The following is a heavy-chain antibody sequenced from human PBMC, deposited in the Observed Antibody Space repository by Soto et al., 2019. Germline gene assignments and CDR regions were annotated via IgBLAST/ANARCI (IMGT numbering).Heavy chain of an antibody. V-gene: IGHV1-69*12. D-gene: IGHD5-18*01. CDR1: GGTFSSYA. J-gene: IGHJ4*02. CDR2: IIPIFGTA. Sequence: QVQLVQSGAEVKKPGSSVKVSCKASGGTFSSYAISWVRQAPGQGLEWMGGIIPIFGTANYAQKFQGRVTXXAXEXTSTAYMELSSLRSEDTAVYYCARPTWIQSFGYFDYWGQGTLVTVSS. CDR3: ARPTWIQSFGYFDY.